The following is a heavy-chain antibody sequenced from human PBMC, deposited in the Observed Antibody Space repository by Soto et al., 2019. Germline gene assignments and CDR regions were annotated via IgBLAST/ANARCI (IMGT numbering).Heavy chain of an antibody. CDR1: GFTFSSYA. J-gene: IGHJ6*02. D-gene: IGHD2-8*01. CDR3: ARDRNRRYCTNGVCYTYYYYGMDV. V-gene: IGHV3-30-3*01. Sequence: LRLSCAASGFTFSSYAMHWVRQAPGKGLEWVAVISYDGSNKYYADSVKGRFTISRDNSKNTLYLQMNSLRAEDTAVYYCARDRNRRYCTNGVCYTYYYYGMDVWGQGTKVTVSS. CDR2: ISYDGSNK.